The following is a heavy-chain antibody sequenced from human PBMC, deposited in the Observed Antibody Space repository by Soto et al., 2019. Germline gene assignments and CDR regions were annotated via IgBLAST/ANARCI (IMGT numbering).Heavy chain of an antibody. D-gene: IGHD1-1*01. J-gene: IGHJ4*02. CDR3: ARRYRYSFDY. CDR2: IYYSGST. V-gene: IGHV4-59*08. Sequence: QVQLQESGPGLVKPSETLSLTCTVSGGSISSYYWSWIRQPPGKGLEWIGCIYYSGSTNYNPSLKIRVTISVNTSNNQSSLNLTSMTAADTAVYYCARRYRYSFDYWGQGTLVTVSS. CDR1: GGSISSYY.